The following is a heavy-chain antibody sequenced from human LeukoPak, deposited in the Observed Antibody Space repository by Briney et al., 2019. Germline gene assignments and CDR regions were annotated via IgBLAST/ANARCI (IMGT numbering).Heavy chain of an antibody. CDR2: ISSSSSYI. Sequence: GGSLRLSCAASGFTFSSYNMNWVRQAPGKGLEWVSFISSSSSYIYYADSVKGRFTISRDNAKNSLYLQMNSLRAEDTAVYYCARDDYSNYVVGGYMDVWGKGTTVTVSS. V-gene: IGHV3-21*01. D-gene: IGHD4-11*01. CDR3: ARDDYSNYVVGGYMDV. J-gene: IGHJ6*03. CDR1: GFTFSSYN.